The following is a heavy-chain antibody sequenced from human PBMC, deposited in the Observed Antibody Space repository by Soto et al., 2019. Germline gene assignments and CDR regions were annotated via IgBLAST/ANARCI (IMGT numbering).Heavy chain of an antibody. CDR3: ARWPDPTKSYDSSLPI. J-gene: IGHJ3*02. D-gene: IGHD3-22*01. Sequence: PGESLKISCKGSGYSFTSYWIGWVRQMPGKGLEWMGIIYPGDSDTRYSPSFQGQVTISADKSISTAYLQWSSLKASDTAMYYCARWPDPTKSYDSSLPIWGQGTMVTV. V-gene: IGHV5-51*01. CDR1: GYSFTSYW. CDR2: IYPGDSDT.